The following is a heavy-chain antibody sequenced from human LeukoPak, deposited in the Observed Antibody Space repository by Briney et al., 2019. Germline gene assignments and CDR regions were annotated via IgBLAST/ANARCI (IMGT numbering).Heavy chain of an antibody. D-gene: IGHD6-19*01. CDR1: GGSISSSSYY. CDR2: VYYSGTT. V-gene: IGHV4-39*01. CDR3: ARQPVRLGSGGWSYFDY. J-gene: IGHJ4*02. Sequence: SETLSLTCTVSGGSISSSSYYWGWIRQPPGKGLEWIGSVYYSGTTYYNPSLESRVTISIDTSKNQFSLKLNSVTATDTAMYYCARQPVRLGSGGWSYFDYWGQGTLLTVSS.